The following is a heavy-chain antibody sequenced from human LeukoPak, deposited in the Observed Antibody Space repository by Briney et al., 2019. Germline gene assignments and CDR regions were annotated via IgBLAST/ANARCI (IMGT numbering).Heavy chain of an antibody. CDR2: LSGSGSSV. V-gene: IGHV3-23*01. CDR3: VKGLNWFDP. Sequence: GGSLRLSCVVSGFTFSNNGMSWVRRAPGKGLEWVSGLSGSGSSVYYADSVRGRLTISRDNSRNTLYLQLDSLRADDTAVYFCVKGLNWFDPWGQGTLVTVSS. J-gene: IGHJ5*02. D-gene: IGHD4-11*01. CDR1: GFTFSNNG.